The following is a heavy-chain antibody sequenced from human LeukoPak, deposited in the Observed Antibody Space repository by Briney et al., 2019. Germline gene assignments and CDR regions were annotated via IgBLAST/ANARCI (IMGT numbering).Heavy chain of an antibody. V-gene: IGHV3-64*01. D-gene: IGHD5-18*01. CDR2: ISSNGGST. Sequence: PGGSLRLSCAASGFTFSSYAMHWVRQAPGKGLEYVSAISSNGGSTYYANSVKGRFTVSRDNSKNTLYLQMGSLRAEDMAVYYCARYVDTATYYGMDVWGQGTTVTVSS. CDR1: GFTFSSYA. J-gene: IGHJ6*02. CDR3: ARYVDTATYYGMDV.